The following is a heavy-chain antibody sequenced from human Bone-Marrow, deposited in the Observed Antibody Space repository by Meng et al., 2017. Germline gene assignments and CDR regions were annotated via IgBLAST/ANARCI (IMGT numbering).Heavy chain of an antibody. D-gene: IGHD4-17*01. J-gene: IGHJ6*02. CDR2: ISSSGSTI. CDR1: GFTFSDYY. CDR3: ARDSTPVTTGMDV. V-gene: IGHV3-11*01. Sequence: GESLKISCAASGFTFSDYYMSWIRQAPGKGLEWVSYISSSGSTIYYADSVKGRFTISRDNAKNSLYLQMNSLRAEDTAVYYCARDSTPVTTGMDVWGQGTTVTVSS.